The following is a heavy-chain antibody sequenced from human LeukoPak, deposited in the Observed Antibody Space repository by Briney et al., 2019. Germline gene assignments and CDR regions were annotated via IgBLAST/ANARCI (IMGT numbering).Heavy chain of an antibody. CDR2: IYVDGRTT. CDR3: IRDFRSADL. J-gene: IGHJ5*02. CDR1: GFTFSNYW. V-gene: IGHV3-74*01. Sequence: GGSLRLSCVASGFTFSNYWMHWVRQSPGKGLVWVSRIYVDGRTTNYVDSVKGRFTISRDNAKNTVYLEMNSLSVEDTATYYCIRDFRSADLWGQGTLVTVTS.